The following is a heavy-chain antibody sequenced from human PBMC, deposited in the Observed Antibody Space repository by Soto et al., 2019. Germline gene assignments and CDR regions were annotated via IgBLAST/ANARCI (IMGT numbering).Heavy chain of an antibody. J-gene: IGHJ4*02. Sequence: QVQLVQSGPEVQKPGASVKVSCKASGYMFNNYGISWVRQAPGQGLEWMGWIYSKEGRINFAQKFQGRVTLTTDPSTSTAYVELRSLRFDDSAVYFCARDIAYDIDYWGQGTLVTVS. D-gene: IGHD5-12*01. CDR1: GYMFNNYG. V-gene: IGHV1-18*01. CDR2: IYSKEGRI. CDR3: ARDIAYDIDY.